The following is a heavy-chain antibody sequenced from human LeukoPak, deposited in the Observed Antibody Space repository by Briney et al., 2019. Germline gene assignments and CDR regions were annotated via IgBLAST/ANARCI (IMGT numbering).Heavy chain of an antibody. Sequence: GGSLRLSCAASGFTFSSYSMNWVRQAPGKGLEWGSSISSSSSYIYYADSVKGRFTISRDNAKNSLYLQMNSLRAEDTAVYYCARVYGSGSYYLALGYWGQGTLVTVSS. CDR2: ISSSSSYI. CDR1: GFTFSSYS. CDR3: ARVYGSGSYYLALGY. V-gene: IGHV3-21*01. D-gene: IGHD3-10*01. J-gene: IGHJ4*02.